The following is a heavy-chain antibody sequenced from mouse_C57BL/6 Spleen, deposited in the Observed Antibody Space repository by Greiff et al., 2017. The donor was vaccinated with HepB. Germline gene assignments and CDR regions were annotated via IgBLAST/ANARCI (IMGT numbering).Heavy chain of an antibody. Sequence: VQLQQPGAELVKPGASVKLSCKASGYTFTSYWMHWVKQRPGQGLEWIGMIHPNSGSTNYNEKFKSKATLTVDKSSSTAYMQRSSLTSEDSAVYYCAESGYGRGSYYFDYWGKGTTLTVSS. CDR3: AESGYGRGSYYFDY. V-gene: IGHV1-64*01. CDR2: IHPNSGST. CDR1: GYTFTSYW. J-gene: IGHJ2*01. D-gene: IGHD3-1*01.